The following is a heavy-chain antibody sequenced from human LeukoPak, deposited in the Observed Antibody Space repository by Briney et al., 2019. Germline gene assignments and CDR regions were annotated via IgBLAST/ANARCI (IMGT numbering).Heavy chain of an antibody. Sequence: ASVKVSCKASGYTLTGYFMHWVRQAPGKGLKWMGWINPNSGGTNYAQKFQGRVTMTRDTSISTAYMELSRLRSDDTAVYYCATQGTPGSPSAFDIWGQGTMVTVSS. V-gene: IGHV1-2*02. CDR3: ATQGTPGSPSAFDI. J-gene: IGHJ3*02. D-gene: IGHD1-7*01. CDR1: GYTLTGYF. CDR2: INPNSGGT.